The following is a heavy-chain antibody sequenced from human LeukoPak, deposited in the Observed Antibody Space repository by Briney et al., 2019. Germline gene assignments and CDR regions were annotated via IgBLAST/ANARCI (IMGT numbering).Heavy chain of an antibody. V-gene: IGHV4-39*01. J-gene: IGHJ4*02. D-gene: IGHD3-22*01. CDR2: VYYSGST. CDR3: ARHVHHSSGFEYYFDY. CDR1: GDSLSNDNYY. Sequence: SETLSLTCIVSGDSLSNDNYYWGWLRQPAGKGLEWIGSVYYSGSTYYNPSLKSRITMSVDTSKSQFSLNLSSVTAADTAVYYCARHVHHSSGFEYYFDYWGQGTLVTVSS.